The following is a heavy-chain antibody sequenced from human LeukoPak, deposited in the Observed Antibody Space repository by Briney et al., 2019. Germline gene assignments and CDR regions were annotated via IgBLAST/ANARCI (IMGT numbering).Heavy chain of an antibody. V-gene: IGHV3-11*04. J-gene: IGHJ4*02. Sequence: PGGSLRLSCAASGFTLSDYYMSWIRQAPGKGLEWVSYISSGGRTIYYADSVKGRFTMSRDNAKNSLYLQMNSLRAEDTAVYYCAKGPLHYIHGTHYFDYWGQGTLVTVSS. CDR2: ISSGGRTI. D-gene: IGHD1-14*01. CDR3: AKGPLHYIHGTHYFDY. CDR1: GFTLSDYY.